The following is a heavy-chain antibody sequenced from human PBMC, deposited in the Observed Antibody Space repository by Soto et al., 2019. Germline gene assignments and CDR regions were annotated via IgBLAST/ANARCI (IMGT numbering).Heavy chain of an antibody. CDR3: AREGDPYASSGYYYHDAFDI. Sequence: QVQLVQSGAEVKKPGSSVKVSCKASGGTFSSYAISWVRQAPGQGLEWMGGIIPIFGTANYAQKFQGRVTITADESTSTAYMELSSLRSEDTAVYYCAREGDPYASSGYYYHDAFDIWGQGTMVTVSS. CDR1: GGTFSSYA. CDR2: IIPIFGTA. J-gene: IGHJ3*02. V-gene: IGHV1-69*12. D-gene: IGHD3-22*01.